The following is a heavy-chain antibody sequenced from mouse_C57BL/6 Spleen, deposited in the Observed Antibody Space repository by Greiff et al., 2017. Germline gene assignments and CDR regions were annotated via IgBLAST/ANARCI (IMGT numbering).Heavy chain of an antibody. V-gene: IGHV1-53*01. D-gene: IGHD1-1*01. CDR1: GYTFTSYW. Sequence: QVQLQQPGTELVKPGASVKLSCKASGYTFTSYWMHWVKRRPGQGLEWIGNINPSNGGTNYNEKFKSKATLTVDKSSSTAYMQLSSLTSEDSAVYYCARPFITTVVATRYFDVWGTGTTVTVSS. CDR3: ARPFITTVVATRYFDV. CDR2: INPSNGGT. J-gene: IGHJ1*03.